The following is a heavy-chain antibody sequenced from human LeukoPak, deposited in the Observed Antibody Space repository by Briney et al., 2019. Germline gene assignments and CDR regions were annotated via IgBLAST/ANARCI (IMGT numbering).Heavy chain of an antibody. D-gene: IGHD1-1*01. Sequence: GGSLRLSCAASGFTFSDYDMHWVRQATGKGLEWVSAIGTAGDTYYTGSVKGRFTISRENAKNSLYLQMNSLRAGDTAMYYCARVAKERVGGVYYFDYWGQGTLVTVSS. J-gene: IGHJ4*02. CDR1: GFTFSDYD. CDR2: IGTAGDT. CDR3: ARVAKERVGGVYYFDY. V-gene: IGHV3-13*01.